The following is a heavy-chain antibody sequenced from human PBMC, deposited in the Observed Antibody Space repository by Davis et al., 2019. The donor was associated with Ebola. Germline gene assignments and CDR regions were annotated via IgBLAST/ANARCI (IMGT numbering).Heavy chain of an antibody. Sequence: SETLSLTCTVSGGSISSGGYYWSWIRQHPGKGLEWIGYIYYSGSTYYNPSLKSRVTISVDTSKNQFSLKLSSVTAADTAVYYCARAPYYYDSSGYYRTTQFDYWGQGTLVTVSS. CDR2: IYYSGST. V-gene: IGHV4-31*03. D-gene: IGHD3-22*01. CDR3: ARAPYYYDSSGYYRTTQFDY. CDR1: GGSISSGGYY. J-gene: IGHJ4*02.